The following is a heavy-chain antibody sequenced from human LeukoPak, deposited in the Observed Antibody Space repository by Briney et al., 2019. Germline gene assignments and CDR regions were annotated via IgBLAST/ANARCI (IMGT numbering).Heavy chain of an antibody. V-gene: IGHV3-7*01. Sequence: GGSLRLSCEASGFTLSSHWMSWVRQAPGKGLEWVGNINQDGSEKNSVDSVKGRFTISRDNAKNSLYLQMNSLRAEDTAVYYCARAPMILDAFDIWGQGTMVTVSS. CDR1: GFTLSSHW. CDR2: INQDGSEK. D-gene: IGHD3-22*01. J-gene: IGHJ3*02. CDR3: ARAPMILDAFDI.